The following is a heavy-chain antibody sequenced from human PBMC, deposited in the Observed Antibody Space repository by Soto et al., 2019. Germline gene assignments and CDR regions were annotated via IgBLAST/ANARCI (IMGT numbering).Heavy chain of an antibody. D-gene: IGHD3-10*01. CDR3: ARDMAVRGVIYYCGMDV. J-gene: IGHJ6*02. CDR2: IIPIFGTA. V-gene: IGHV1-69*12. CDR1: GGTFSSYA. Sequence: QVQLVQSGAEVKKPGSSVKVSCKASGGTFSSYAISWVRQAPGQGLEWMGGIIPIFGTANYAQKFQGRVTITADQSTNTAYIGLSRLRSEDTVLYYCARDMAVRGVIYYCGMDVWGQGTTVTVSS.